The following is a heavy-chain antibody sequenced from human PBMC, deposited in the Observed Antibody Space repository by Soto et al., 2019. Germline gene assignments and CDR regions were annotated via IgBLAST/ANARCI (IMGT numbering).Heavy chain of an antibody. V-gene: IGHV3-23*01. CDR2: VGVNAGST. Sequence: GVLLRLSCAASGFTFTNFAMKRVRQAPGKGLEWVSTVGVNAGSTYYADSVKGRFTISRDNSKNALYLQMNSLRVDDTAVYYSAKGWTEVDLWGQGTMVTVSS. D-gene: IGHD2-15*01. CDR1: GFTFTNFA. J-gene: IGHJ3*01. CDR3: AKGWTEVDL.